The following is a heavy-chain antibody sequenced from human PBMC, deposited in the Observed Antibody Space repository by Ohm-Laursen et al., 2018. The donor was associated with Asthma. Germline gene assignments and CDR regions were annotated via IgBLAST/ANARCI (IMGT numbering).Heavy chain of an antibody. V-gene: IGHV4-31*02. Sequence: SQTLSLTWTVSGGSITSGGNYWTWIRQHPGKGLEWIGDIYYSWNTYYNPSLKSRVTISVDTSKNQFSLELTSVTAADTAVYYCARGIDYGGNHVDSWGQGTLVTVSS. CDR2: IYYSWNT. CDR3: ARGIDYGGNHVDS. CDR1: GGSITSGGNY. D-gene: IGHD4-23*01. J-gene: IGHJ4*02.